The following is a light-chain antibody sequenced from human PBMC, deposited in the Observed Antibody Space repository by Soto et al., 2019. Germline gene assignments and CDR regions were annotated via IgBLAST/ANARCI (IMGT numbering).Light chain of an antibody. V-gene: IGKV3-15*01. CDR1: QSVTSN. CDR2: GAS. J-gene: IGKJ3*01. CDR3: QQYNKWPQFT. Sequence: EVAMTQSPAILSVSPGERVTLSCRASQSVTSNLAWYQQRPGQAPRLLIYGASARAIGVPGRFSGRGSGTEFTLTISSLQSEDFAVYYCQQYNKWPQFTFGPGTRVDMK.